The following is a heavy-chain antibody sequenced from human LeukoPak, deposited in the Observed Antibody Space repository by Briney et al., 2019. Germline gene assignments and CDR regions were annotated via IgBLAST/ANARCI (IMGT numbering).Heavy chain of an antibody. D-gene: IGHD3-9*01. Sequence: GGSLRLSCAASGFTFSSYSMNWVRQAPGKGLEWVSSISSSSYIYYADSVKGRFTISRDNAKNSLYLQMNSLRAEDTAVYYCARGLLRYFDWSTGGDAFDIWGQGTMVTVSS. CDR2: ISSSSYI. CDR3: ARGLLRYFDWSTGGDAFDI. CDR1: GFTFSSYS. V-gene: IGHV3-21*01. J-gene: IGHJ3*02.